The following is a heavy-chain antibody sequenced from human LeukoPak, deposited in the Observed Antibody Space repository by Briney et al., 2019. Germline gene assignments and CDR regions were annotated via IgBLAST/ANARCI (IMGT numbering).Heavy chain of an antibody. J-gene: IGHJ2*01. Sequence: SETLSLTCTVSGGSISSYYWSWIRQPPGKGLEWIGNIYYSGSTNYNPSLKSRVTISVDTSKNQFSLKLSSVTAADTAVYYCARARGSHHWPENWYFDLWGRGTLVTVSS. D-gene: IGHD1-14*01. CDR2: IYYSGST. CDR1: GGSISSYY. V-gene: IGHV4-59*08. CDR3: ARARGSHHWPENWYFDL.